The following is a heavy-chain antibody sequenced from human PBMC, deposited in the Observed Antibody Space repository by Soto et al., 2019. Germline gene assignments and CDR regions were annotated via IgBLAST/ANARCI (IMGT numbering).Heavy chain of an antibody. D-gene: IGHD2-15*01. CDR1: GYTFTSYG. V-gene: IGHV1-18*01. CDR2: ISAYNGNT. CDR3: ATLGYCSGGSCYSAFDI. J-gene: IGHJ3*02. Sequence: ASVKVSCKASGYTFTSYGISWVRQAPGQGLEWMGWISAYNGNTNYAQKLQGRVTMTTDTSTSTAYMELRSLRSDDTAVYYCATLGYCSGGSCYSAFDIWGQGTMVTVSS.